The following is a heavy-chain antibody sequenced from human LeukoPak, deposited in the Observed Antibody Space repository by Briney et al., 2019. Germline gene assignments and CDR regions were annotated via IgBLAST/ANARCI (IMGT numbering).Heavy chain of an antibody. Sequence: ASVKVSCKASGYTFTGYYMHWVRQAPGQGLEWMGWINPNSGGTNYAQKFQGRVTMTRDTSISTAYMELSRLRSDDTAVYYCARDISPFDQDWEDWGQGTLVTVSS. CDR1: GYTFTGYY. J-gene: IGHJ4*02. V-gene: IGHV1-2*02. CDR3: ARDISPFDQDWED. D-gene: IGHD1-26*01. CDR2: INPNSGGT.